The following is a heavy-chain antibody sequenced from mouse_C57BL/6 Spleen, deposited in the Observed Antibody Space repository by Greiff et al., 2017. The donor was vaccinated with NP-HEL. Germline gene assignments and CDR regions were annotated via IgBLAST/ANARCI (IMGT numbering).Heavy chain of an antibody. Sequence: QVQLQQSGPELVKPGASVKISCKASGYAFSSSWMNWVKQRPGKGLEWIGRIYPGDGDTNYNGKFKGKATLTADKSSSTADMQLSSLTSEDSAVYFCAPYYGSSPYYAMDYWGQGTSVTVSS. D-gene: IGHD1-1*01. CDR3: APYYGSSPYYAMDY. CDR2: IYPGDGDT. J-gene: IGHJ4*01. CDR1: GYAFSSSW. V-gene: IGHV1-82*01.